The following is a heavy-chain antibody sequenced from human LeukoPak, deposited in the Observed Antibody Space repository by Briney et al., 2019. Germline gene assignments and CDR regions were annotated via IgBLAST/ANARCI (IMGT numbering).Heavy chain of an antibody. J-gene: IGHJ4*02. CDR1: GFTFSSYA. CDR3: AKGVSSPLYYFDY. V-gene: IGHV3-30-3*01. CDR2: ISYDGSNK. Sequence: GGSLRLSCAASGFTFSSYAMHWVRQAPGKGLEWVAVISYDGSNKYYADSVKGRFTISRDNSKNTLYLQMNSLRAEDTAVYYCAKGVSSPLYYFDYWGQGTLVTVSS. D-gene: IGHD6-13*01.